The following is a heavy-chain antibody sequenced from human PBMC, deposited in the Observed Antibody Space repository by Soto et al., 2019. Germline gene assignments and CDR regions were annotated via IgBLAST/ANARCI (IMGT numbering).Heavy chain of an antibody. Sequence: QITLKESGPTLVKPTQTLTLTCTFSGFSFNTRVVGAGWIRQPPGKALEWLALIYWDDDQHYSPSLKSRLTITKDTSKNQVVLTMTNMDPADTATYYCVHATYDYVWGTYRYTLVSWGQGTLVTVSS. CDR3: VHATYDYVWGTYRYTLVS. J-gene: IGHJ4*02. CDR2: IYWDDDQ. CDR1: GFSFNTRVVG. D-gene: IGHD3-16*02. V-gene: IGHV2-5*02.